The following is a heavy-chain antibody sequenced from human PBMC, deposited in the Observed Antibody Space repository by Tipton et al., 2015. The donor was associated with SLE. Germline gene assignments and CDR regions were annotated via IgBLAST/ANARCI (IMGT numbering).Heavy chain of an antibody. CDR2: IYYSGNT. Sequence: TLSLTCTVSGGSISSYYWSWIRQPPGKGLDWIGYIYYSGNTNYNPSLKSRVTISVDTSKNQFSLKLSSVTAADTAVYYCARGWTVVGASPSPYVYWGQGTLVTVSS. V-gene: IGHV4-59*01. J-gene: IGHJ4*02. D-gene: IGHD1-26*01. CDR1: GGSISSYY. CDR3: ARGWTVVGASPSPYVY.